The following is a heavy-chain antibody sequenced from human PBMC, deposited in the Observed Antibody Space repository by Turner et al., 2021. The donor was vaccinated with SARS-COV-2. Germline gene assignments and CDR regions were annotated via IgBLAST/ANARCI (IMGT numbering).Heavy chain of an antibody. CDR1: GFAFNIYS. CDR3: AKVRVDVSKRSDAFDI. V-gene: IGHV3-21*01. D-gene: IGHD5-12*01. J-gene: IGHJ3*02. CDR2: ISSSGKNV. Sequence: EVQVVESGGGLVKPGGSLRLSCAASGFAFNIYSMNWVRQAPRKGLEWVSDISSSGKNVYYADSVKGRFTISRDNAKSSLYLQMNSLRVEDTALYYCAKVRVDVSKRSDAFDIWGQGTMVTVSS.